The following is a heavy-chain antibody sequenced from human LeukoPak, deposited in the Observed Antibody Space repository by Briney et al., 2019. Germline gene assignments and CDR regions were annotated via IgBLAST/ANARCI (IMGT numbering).Heavy chain of an antibody. D-gene: IGHD3-22*01. Sequence: GGSLGLSCSASGFTFSSSAMGWVRQAPGKGLEWVAVISTSGDTTYYADSVKGRFTVSRDNSKNTLFLQLSSLRADDTAVYYCATRVPGSSGSYYFAYWGQGTLVTVSS. CDR3: ATRVPGSSGSYYFAY. V-gene: IGHV3-23*01. CDR2: ISTSGDTT. CDR1: GFTFSSSA. J-gene: IGHJ4*02.